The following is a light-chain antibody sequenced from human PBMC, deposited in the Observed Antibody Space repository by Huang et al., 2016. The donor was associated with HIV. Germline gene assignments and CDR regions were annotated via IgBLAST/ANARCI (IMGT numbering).Light chain of an antibody. J-gene: IGKJ1*01. Sequence: DIQMPQSPSTLSASVGDRVTITCRASQTISTSLAWYQQKPGKAPTRLIYKASILDSGVRSRFSGSGSGTEFTLTISSLQSDDVATYYCQQYYSYSGTFGQGTKVEIK. V-gene: IGKV1-5*03. CDR1: QTISTS. CDR3: QQYYSYSGT. CDR2: KAS.